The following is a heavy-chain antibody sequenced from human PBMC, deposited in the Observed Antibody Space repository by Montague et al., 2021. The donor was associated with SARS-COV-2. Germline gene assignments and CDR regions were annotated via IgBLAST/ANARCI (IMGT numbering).Heavy chain of an antibody. Sequence: SETLSLTCAVYRGSFHIFSWGWIRQPPGKGLEWIGSIYYSGSTYYNPSLKSRVTISVDTSKNQFSLKLSSVTAADTAVYYCARHYGVVVPAAIYYYYGMDVWGQGTTVTVSS. CDR1: RGSFHIFS. CDR2: IYYSGST. D-gene: IGHD2-2*02. J-gene: IGHJ6*02. CDR3: ARHYGVVVPAAIYYYYGMDV. V-gene: IGHV4-39*01.